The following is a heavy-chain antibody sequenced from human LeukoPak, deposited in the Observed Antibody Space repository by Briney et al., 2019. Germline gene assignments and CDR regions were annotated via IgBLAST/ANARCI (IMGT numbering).Heavy chain of an antibody. Sequence: ASVKVSCKASGYTFTSYGISWVRQAPGQGLEWMGWISAYNGNTNYARKLQGRVTMTTDTSTSTAYMELRSLRSDDTAVYYCARVSLGYYDSSGYYSFDYWGQGTLVTVSS. CDR1: GYTFTSYG. J-gene: IGHJ4*02. CDR3: ARVSLGYYDSSGYYSFDY. CDR2: ISAYNGNT. D-gene: IGHD3-22*01. V-gene: IGHV1-18*01.